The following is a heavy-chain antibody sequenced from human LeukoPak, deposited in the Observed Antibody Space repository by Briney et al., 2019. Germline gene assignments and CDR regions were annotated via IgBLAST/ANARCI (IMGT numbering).Heavy chain of an antibody. CDR3: AGGAAAIVGATEDY. J-gene: IGHJ4*02. CDR2: IIPIFGTA. V-gene: IGHV1-69*05. D-gene: IGHD1-26*01. Sequence: SVKVSCKASGDTFSSYAISWVRQAPGQGLEWMGRIIPIFGTANYAQKFQGRVTITTDESTSTAYMELSSLRSEDTAVYYCAGGAAAIVGATEDYWGQGTLVTVSS. CDR1: GDTFSSYA.